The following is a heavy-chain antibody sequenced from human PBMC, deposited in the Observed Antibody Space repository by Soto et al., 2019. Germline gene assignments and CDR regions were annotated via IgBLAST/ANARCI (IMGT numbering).Heavy chain of an antibody. J-gene: IGHJ3*02. CDR1: GFPFSIYW. D-gene: IGHD3-22*01. Sequence: PGGSLRLSCAASGFPFSIYWMSLVRQAPGKGLEGGANIKQDGSEKYYVDSVKGRFTISRDNAKNSLYLQMNSLSAEDTAVYYCERMYYYDSSGYAGCSFDSWGQGEMVPVSS. CDR2: IKQDGSEK. CDR3: ERMYYYDSSGYAGCSFDS. V-gene: IGHV3-7*03.